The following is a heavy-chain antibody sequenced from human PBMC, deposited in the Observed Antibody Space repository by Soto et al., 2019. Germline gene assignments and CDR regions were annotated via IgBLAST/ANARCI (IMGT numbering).Heavy chain of an antibody. D-gene: IGHD6-19*01. CDR2: IWYDGSNK. V-gene: IGHV3-33*01. CDR3: ARTREQWLGFDY. CDR1: GFTFSSYG. J-gene: IGHJ4*02. Sequence: AGGSLRLSCAASGFTFSSYGMHWVRQAPGKGLEWVAVIWYDGSNKYYADSVKGRFTISRDNSKNTLYLQMNSLRAEDTAVYYCARTREQWLGFDYWGQGTLVTVSS.